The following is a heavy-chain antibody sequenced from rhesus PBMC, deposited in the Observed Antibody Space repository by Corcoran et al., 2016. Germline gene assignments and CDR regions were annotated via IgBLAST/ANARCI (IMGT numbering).Heavy chain of an antibody. J-gene: IGHJ6*01. CDR3: PTAVLQYLDWLFPPSGLDS. CDR1: GGSISGYR. D-gene: IGHD3-3*01. V-gene: IGHV4-165*01. Sequence: QLQLQESGPGLVKPSETLSLTCAVSGGSISGYRGRWIRQPPGKGLEGMGGSDSSGRTDSTPSLQIRVPISRDTSKTQFSLKLSSVTAEATAVYYCPTAVLQYLDWLFPPSGLDSLGQGVVVTVSS. CDR2: SDSSGRT.